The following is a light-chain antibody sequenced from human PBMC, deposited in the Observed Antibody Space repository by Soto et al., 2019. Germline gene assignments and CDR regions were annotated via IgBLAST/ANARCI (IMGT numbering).Light chain of an antibody. CDR2: GAS. J-gene: IGKJ4*01. CDR3: QQYHNWPPGIT. CDR1: QSVSCN. Sequence: EVVMTQSPATLSVSPGERVTLSCRASQSVSCNLAWYQQKPGRAPRLLIHGASTRATDIPARFSGSGSGTEFTLTITSLQSEDFAVYYCQQYHNWPPGITFGGGTRVEIK. V-gene: IGKV3-15*01.